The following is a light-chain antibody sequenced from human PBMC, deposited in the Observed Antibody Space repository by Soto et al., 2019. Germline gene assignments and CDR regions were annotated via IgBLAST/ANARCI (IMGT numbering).Light chain of an antibody. V-gene: IGKV3-20*01. CDR2: DTS. CDR1: QGIGDT. Sequence: EVVMTQSPATLSVSPGEGVTLSCRAGQGIGDTLAWYQHKPGQTPRLLIYDTSTRATGIPDRFSGSGSGTDFTLTISRLEPEDFAVYYCQQYGSSPRTFGQGTKVDIK. J-gene: IGKJ1*01. CDR3: QQYGSSPRT.